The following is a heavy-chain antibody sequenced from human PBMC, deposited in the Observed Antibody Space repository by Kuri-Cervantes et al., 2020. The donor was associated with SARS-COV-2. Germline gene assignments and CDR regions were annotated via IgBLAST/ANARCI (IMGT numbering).Heavy chain of an antibody. CDR3: ARDRGSSGWSWVYYYYGMDV. Sequence: SVKVSCKASGGTFSSYAISWVRQAPGQGLEWMGGIIPIFGTANYAQKFQGRVTITADESTSTAYMELRSLRSDDTAVYYCARDRGSSGWSWVYYYYGMDVWGQGITVTVSS. CDR1: GGTFSSYA. D-gene: IGHD6-19*01. J-gene: IGHJ6*02. CDR2: IIPIFGTA. V-gene: IGHV1-69*13.